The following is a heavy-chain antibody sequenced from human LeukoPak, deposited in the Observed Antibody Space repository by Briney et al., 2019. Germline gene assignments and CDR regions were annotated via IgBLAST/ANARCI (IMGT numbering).Heavy chain of an antibody. Sequence: SETLSLTCTVSGGSISSSSYYWGWIRQPPGKGLEWIGSIYYSGSTYYNPSLKSRVTISVDTSKNQFSLKLSSVTAADTAVYYCARCIADPSWYYYYMDVWGKGTTVTVSS. CDR3: ARCIADPSWYYYYMDV. J-gene: IGHJ6*03. CDR2: IYYSGST. V-gene: IGHV4-39*01. D-gene: IGHD6-13*01. CDR1: GGSISSSSYY.